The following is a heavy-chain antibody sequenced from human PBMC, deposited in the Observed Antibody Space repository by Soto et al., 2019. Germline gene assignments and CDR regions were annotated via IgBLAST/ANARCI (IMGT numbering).Heavy chain of an antibody. CDR1: GGTFSSYA. CDR3: ASIAAPRYYYGMDV. D-gene: IGHD6-6*01. V-gene: IGHV1-69*12. Sequence: QVQLVQSGAEVKKPGSSVKVSCKASGGTFSSYAISWVRQAPGQGLEWMGGIIPIFGTANYAQKFQGRVTXXAXEXRSTAYMELSSLRSEDTAVYYCASIAAPRYYYGMDVWGQGTTVTVSS. CDR2: IIPIFGTA. J-gene: IGHJ6*02.